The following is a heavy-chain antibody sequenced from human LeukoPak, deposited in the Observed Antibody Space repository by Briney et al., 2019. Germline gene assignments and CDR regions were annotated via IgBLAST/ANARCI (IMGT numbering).Heavy chain of an antibody. CDR3: AREGYYGSGSPPSLYFDY. J-gene: IGHJ4*02. Sequence: PGGSLRLSCAASGFTFSDYWMHWVRRAPGKGLEWVANIKGDETEKYYVDSVKGRFTISRDNSRSTLYLQMNSLRPEDTAIYYCAREGYYGSGSPPSLYFDYWGQGTLVTVSS. D-gene: IGHD3-10*01. CDR2: IKGDETEK. CDR1: GFTFSDYW. V-gene: IGHV3-7*01.